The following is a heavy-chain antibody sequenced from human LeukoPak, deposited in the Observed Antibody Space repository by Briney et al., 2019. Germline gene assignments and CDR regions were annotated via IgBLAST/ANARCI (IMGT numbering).Heavy chain of an antibody. CDR3: ARYHYYDSSGYGDY. D-gene: IGHD3-22*01. Sequence: ASVKVSCKVSGYTFTDHYMHWVRQAPGQGLEWMGWINPNSDGINNYAHKFQGRVTMTRDTSISTAYMELSRLRSDDTAVYYCARYHYYDSSGYGDYWGQGTLVTVSS. V-gene: IGHV1-2*07. J-gene: IGHJ4*02. CDR2: INPNSDGI. CDR1: GYTFTDHY.